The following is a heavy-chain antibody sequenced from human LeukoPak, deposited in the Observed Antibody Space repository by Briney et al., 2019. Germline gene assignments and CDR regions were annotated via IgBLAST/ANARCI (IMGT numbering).Heavy chain of an antibody. V-gene: IGHV3-9*01. CDR3: AKEIWPTVTTPGWTYFDY. Sequence: PGGSLRLSCAASGFTFDDYAMHWVRQAPGKGLEWVSGISWNSGSIGYADSVKGRFTISRDNSKNTLYLQMNSLRAEDTAVYYCAKEIWPTVTTPGWTYFDYWGQGTLVTVSS. J-gene: IGHJ4*02. D-gene: IGHD4-17*01. CDR1: GFTFDDYA. CDR2: ISWNSGSI.